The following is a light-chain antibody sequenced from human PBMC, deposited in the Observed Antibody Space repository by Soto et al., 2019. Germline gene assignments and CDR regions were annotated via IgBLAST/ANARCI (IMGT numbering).Light chain of an antibody. V-gene: IGLV2-11*01. CDR1: SSDVGTYDF. J-gene: IGLJ1*01. CDR2: DVS. CDR3: KSYAGSNTYV. Sequence: QSALTQPRSVSGSPGQSVTISCTGTSSDVGTYDFVSWYQQHPGKAPRLMIFDVSERPSGVPDRFSGSKSGNTASLTISGLQAEDEADYFCKSYAGSNTYVFGSGTKVTV.